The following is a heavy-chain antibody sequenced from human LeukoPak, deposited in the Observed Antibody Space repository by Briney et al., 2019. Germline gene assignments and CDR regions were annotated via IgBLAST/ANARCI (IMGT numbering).Heavy chain of an antibody. CDR2: ISSSSSTI. CDR1: GFTFSSYA. D-gene: IGHD3-3*01. Sequence: GGFLRLSCAASGFTFSSYAMSWVRQAPGKGLEWVSYISSSSSTIYYADSVKGRFTISRDNAKNSLYLQMNSLRAEDTAVYYCARETPATLEWLLSSPDYWGQGTLVTVSS. J-gene: IGHJ4*02. CDR3: ARETPATLEWLLSSPDY. V-gene: IGHV3-48*04.